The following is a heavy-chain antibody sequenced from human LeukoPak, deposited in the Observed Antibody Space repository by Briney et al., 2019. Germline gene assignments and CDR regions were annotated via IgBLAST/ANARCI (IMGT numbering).Heavy chain of an antibody. CDR1: GYTFTGYY. V-gene: IGHV1-2*02. Sequence: GASVKVSCKASGYTFTGYYMHWVRQAPGQGLEWMGWINANSGGTNYAQKFQGRVTMTRDTSISTAYMELSRLRSDDTAVYYCAISNTASCSSTSCYAESYYYYYMDVWGKGTTVTVSS. D-gene: IGHD2-2*01. CDR3: AISNTASCSSTSCYAESYYYYYMDV. J-gene: IGHJ6*03. CDR2: INANSGGT.